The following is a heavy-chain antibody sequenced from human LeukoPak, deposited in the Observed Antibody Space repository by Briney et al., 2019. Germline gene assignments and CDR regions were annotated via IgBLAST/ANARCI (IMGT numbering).Heavy chain of an antibody. J-gene: IGHJ5*02. V-gene: IGHV1-46*01. CDR2: VNPTADNR. D-gene: IGHD1-26*01. Sequence: ASVKVSCKASGYTFTGYYMHWVRQAPGQGLEWMGVVNPTADNRVYAQKFQGRVTMTRDTSTSTAYMELSSLRSEDTAVYFCARDNSRREGGTTFWWFDPWGQGTLVTVSS. CDR3: ARDNSRREGGTTFWWFDP. CDR1: GYTFTGYY.